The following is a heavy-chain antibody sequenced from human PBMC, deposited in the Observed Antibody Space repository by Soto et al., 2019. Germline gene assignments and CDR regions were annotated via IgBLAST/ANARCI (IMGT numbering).Heavy chain of an antibody. D-gene: IGHD3-10*01. Sequence: TVSGGSISSGDYYWSWIRQPPGKGLEWIGYIYYSGSTYYNPSLKSRVTISVDTSKNQFSLKLSSVTAADTAVYYCARGDRYYGSGSYGYYYYGMDVWGQGTTVTVSS. CDR1: GGSISSGDYY. CDR3: ARGDRYYGSGSYGYYYYGMDV. V-gene: IGHV4-30-4*01. J-gene: IGHJ6*02. CDR2: IYYSGST.